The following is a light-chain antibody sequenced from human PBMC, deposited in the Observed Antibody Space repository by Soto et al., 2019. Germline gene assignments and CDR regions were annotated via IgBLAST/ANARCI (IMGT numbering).Light chain of an antibody. Sequence: QSVLTQPPSVSGAPGQRVTISCTGSSSNIGAGYDVHWYQQLPGTAPKLLIYGNSNRPSGVPDRFSGSKSGTSASLAITGLQAEDEADYYCQYYDSSLSGQHVVFGGGTKLTVL. J-gene: IGLJ2*01. CDR3: QYYDSSLSGQHVV. CDR1: SSNIGAGYD. V-gene: IGLV1-40*01. CDR2: GNS.